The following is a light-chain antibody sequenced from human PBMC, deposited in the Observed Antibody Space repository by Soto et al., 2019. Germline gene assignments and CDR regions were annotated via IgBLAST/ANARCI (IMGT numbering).Light chain of an antibody. CDR3: QQSYSTPLT. CDR2: AAS. J-gene: IGKJ4*01. CDR1: QSISSY. V-gene: IGKV1-39*01. Sequence: DIQMTQSPSSLSASVGDRVTITCRASQSISSYLNWYQQKPGKAPKLLIYAASSLQSGVPSRFSGSGAGTDFTRTISSLQPEDFATDYCQQSYSTPLTFGGGTKVDIK.